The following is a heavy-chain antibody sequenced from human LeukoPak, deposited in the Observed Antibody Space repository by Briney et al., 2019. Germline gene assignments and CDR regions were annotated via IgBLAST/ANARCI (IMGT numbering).Heavy chain of an antibody. Sequence: SETLSLTCTVSGGSISTYYWSWIRQPPGKGLEWIGYIYYTGSTSYNPSLKSRVTMSLDASKNQFSLKLSSVTAADTAVYYCARSDCTNGVCYTGGYGYWGQGTLVTVSS. V-gene: IGHV4-59*01. J-gene: IGHJ4*02. D-gene: IGHD2-8*01. CDR1: GGSISTYY. CDR3: ARSDCTNGVCYTGGYGY. CDR2: IYYTGST.